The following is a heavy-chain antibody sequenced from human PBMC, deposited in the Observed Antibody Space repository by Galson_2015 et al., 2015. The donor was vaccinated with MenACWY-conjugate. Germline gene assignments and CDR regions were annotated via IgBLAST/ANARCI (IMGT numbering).Heavy chain of an antibody. Sequence: SLRLSCAASGFTFSSYWMSWVRQAPEKGLEWVANIKQDGSEKYYVDSVKGRFTISRDNAKNSLYLQMNSLRAEDTAVYYCAGHSKRSAGAFDIWGQGTMVTVSS. CDR2: IKQDGSEK. CDR1: GFTFSSYW. CDR3: AGHSKRSAGAFDI. V-gene: IGHV3-7*01. D-gene: IGHD2/OR15-2a*01. J-gene: IGHJ3*02.